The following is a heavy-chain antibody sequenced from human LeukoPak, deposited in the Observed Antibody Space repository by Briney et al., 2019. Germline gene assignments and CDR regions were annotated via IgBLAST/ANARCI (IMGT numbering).Heavy chain of an antibody. CDR3: AKDIYPSIAVAGTFDY. J-gene: IGHJ4*02. CDR2: ISWNSGSI. Sequence: SGRSLRLSCAASGFTFDDYAMHWVRQAPGKGLEWVSGISWNSGSIGYADSVKGRFTISRDNAKNSLYLQMNSLRAEDTALYYCAKDIYPSIAVAGTFDYWGQGIPVTVSS. D-gene: IGHD6-19*01. CDR1: GFTFDDYA. V-gene: IGHV3-9*01.